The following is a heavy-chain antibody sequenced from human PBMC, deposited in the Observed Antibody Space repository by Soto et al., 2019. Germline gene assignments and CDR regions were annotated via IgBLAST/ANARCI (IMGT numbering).Heavy chain of an antibody. J-gene: IGHJ4*02. CDR1: GYSFTSYW. CDR3: ARHTRSSGWADY. V-gene: IGHV5-51*01. CDR2: IYPGDSDT. D-gene: IGHD6-19*01. Sequence: GESLNFSCTGSGYSFTSYWIGWVLQLPGKGLEWMGIIYPGDSDTRYSPSFQGQVTISADKSISTAYLQWSSLKASDTAMYYCARHTRSSGWADYWGQGTLVTVSS.